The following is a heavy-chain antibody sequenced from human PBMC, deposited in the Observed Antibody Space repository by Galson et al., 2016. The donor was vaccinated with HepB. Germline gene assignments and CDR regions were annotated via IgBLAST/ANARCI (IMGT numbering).Heavy chain of an antibody. Sequence: SLRLSCAASGFTLSTYAMHWVRQAPGKGLEWVAVIWYDGDNKYYADSVKGRFTISRDNSVDTLYLQMNSLRVEDTAVYYCARGTARHKDFWSVYYTLTDYWSQGTLVTVSS. J-gene: IGHJ4*02. CDR1: GFTLSTYA. CDR3: ARGTARHKDFWSVYYTLTDY. D-gene: IGHD3-3*01. V-gene: IGHV3-33*01. CDR2: IWYDGDNK.